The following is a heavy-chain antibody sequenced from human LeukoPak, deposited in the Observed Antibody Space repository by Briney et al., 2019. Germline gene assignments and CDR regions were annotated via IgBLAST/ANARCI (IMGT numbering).Heavy chain of an antibody. J-gene: IGHJ6*03. D-gene: IGHD6-6*01. V-gene: IGHV1-69*05. CDR2: IIPIFGTA. CDR3: ARGRIAAHPGYYYYYYMDV. Sequence: GASVKVSCKASGGTFSSYAISWVRQAPGQGLEWMGGIIPIFGTANYAQKFQGRVPITTDESTSTAYMELSSLRSEDTAVYYCARGRIAAHPGYYYYYYMDVWGKGTTVTVSS. CDR1: GGTFSSYA.